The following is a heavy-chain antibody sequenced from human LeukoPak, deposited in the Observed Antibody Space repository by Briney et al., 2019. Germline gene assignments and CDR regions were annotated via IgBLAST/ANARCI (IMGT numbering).Heavy chain of an antibody. CDR2: INAGNGNT. V-gene: IGHV1-3*01. Sequence: ASVKVSCKASGYTFTSYAMHWVRQAPGQRLEWMGWINAGNGNTKYSQKFQGRVTITRDTSASTAYMELSSLRSEDTAVYYCARDRGLYTTVSNWFDPWGQGTLVTVPS. CDR3: ARDRGLYTTVSNWFDP. D-gene: IGHD4-17*01. CDR1: GYTFTSYA. J-gene: IGHJ5*02.